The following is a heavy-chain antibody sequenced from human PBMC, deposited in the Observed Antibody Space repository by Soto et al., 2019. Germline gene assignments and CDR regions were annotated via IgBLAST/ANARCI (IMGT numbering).Heavy chain of an antibody. CDR1: GYTFIRYY. CDR2: ISPSGGTT. V-gene: IGHV1-46*01. D-gene: IGHD3-16*01. J-gene: IGHJ6*02. Sequence: ASVKVSCKASGYTFIRYYMHWVRQAPGQGLEWMGIISPSGGTTRYTQKFQGRVTMTRDTSTSTVYMELSSLRSEDTAVYYCAMVDVYVTPSPQDVWGQGTTVTVSS. CDR3: AMVDVYVTPSPQDV.